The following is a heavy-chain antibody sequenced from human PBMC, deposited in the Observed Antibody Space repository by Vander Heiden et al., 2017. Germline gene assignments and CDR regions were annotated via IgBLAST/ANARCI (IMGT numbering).Heavy chain of an antibody. V-gene: IGHV3-30*04. Sequence: QVQLVESGGGVVQPGRSLRLSCAASGFTFSRYAMHWVRQAPGKGLEWVAVISYDGSNKYYADSVKGRFTISRDNSKNTLYLQMNSLRAEDTAVYYCARDGHGDYSYYFDYWGQGTLVTVSS. CDR3: ARDGHGDYSYYFDY. D-gene: IGHD4-17*01. CDR1: GFTFSRYA. J-gene: IGHJ4*02. CDR2: ISYDGSNK.